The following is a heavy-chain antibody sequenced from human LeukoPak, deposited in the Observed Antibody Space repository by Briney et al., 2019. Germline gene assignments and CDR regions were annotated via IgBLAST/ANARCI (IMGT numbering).Heavy chain of an antibody. CDR2: IKQDGSEK. J-gene: IGHJ4*02. V-gene: IGHV3-7*03. CDR1: GFTFSSRDW. Sequence: GGSLRLSCVASGFTFSSRDWMTWVRQAPGKGLEWVANIKQDGSEKNYVDSVKGRFTISRDNAKNSVDLQMNSLRAEDTAVYYCVIQDVHKQLVNYWGQGTLVTVSS. D-gene: IGHD6-6*01. CDR3: VIQDVHKQLVNY.